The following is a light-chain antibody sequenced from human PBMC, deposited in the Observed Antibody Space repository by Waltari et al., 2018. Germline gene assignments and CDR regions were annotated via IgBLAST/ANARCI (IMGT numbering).Light chain of an antibody. CDR3: YSTDSSGTQRV. V-gene: IGLV3-10*01. CDR1: ALPKKY. J-gene: IGLJ2*01. Sequence: SYELTQPPSVSVSPGQAARITCSGDALPKKYAYWYQQKSGQAPVRVIYEDSKRPPGIPERFSGSSSGTTATLTLSGAQVEDEGDYYCYSTDSSGTQRVFGGGTKLTVL. CDR2: EDS.